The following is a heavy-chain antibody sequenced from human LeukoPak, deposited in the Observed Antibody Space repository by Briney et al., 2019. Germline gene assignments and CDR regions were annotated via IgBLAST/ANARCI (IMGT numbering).Heavy chain of an antibody. Sequence: GGSLRLSCAASGFTFSSYSMNWVRQAPGKGLEWVSSISSSSSYIYYADSVKGRFTISRDNAKNSLYLQMNSLRAEDMAVYYCARDSAYYDFWSGYFYWGQGTLVTVSS. CDR3: ARDSAYYDFWSGYFY. CDR2: ISSSSSYI. J-gene: IGHJ4*02. CDR1: GFTFSSYS. D-gene: IGHD3-3*01. V-gene: IGHV3-21*01.